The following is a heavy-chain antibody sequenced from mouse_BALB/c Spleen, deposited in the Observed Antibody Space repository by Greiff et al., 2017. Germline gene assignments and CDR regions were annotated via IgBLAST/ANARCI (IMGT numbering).Heavy chain of an antibody. Sequence: LVESGPELKKPGETVKISCKASGYTFTNYGMNWVKQAPGKGLKWMGWINTYTGEPTYADDFKGRFAFSLETSASTAYLQINNLKNEDTATYFCARRNDSTWFAYWGQGTLVTVSA. CDR3: ARRNDSTWFAY. V-gene: IGHV9-3-1*01. J-gene: IGHJ3*01. CDR1: GYTFTNYG. D-gene: IGHD2-13*01. CDR2: INTYTGEP.